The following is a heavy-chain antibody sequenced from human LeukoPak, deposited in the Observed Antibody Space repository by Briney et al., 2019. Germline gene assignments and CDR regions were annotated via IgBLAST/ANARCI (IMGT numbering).Heavy chain of an antibody. Sequence: ASVKVSCKASGYTFTSYGISWVRQAPGQGLEWMGWISAYNGNTNYAQKLQGRVTMTTDTSTSTAYMELRSLRSDDTAVYYCARDSLASYYYDSSGGAFDIWGQGTMVTVSS. CDR1: GYTFTSYG. CDR2: ISAYNGNT. V-gene: IGHV1-18*01. CDR3: ARDSLASYYYDSSGGAFDI. D-gene: IGHD3-22*01. J-gene: IGHJ3*02.